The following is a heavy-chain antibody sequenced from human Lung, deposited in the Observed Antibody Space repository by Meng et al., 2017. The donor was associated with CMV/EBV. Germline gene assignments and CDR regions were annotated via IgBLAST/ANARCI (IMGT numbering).Heavy chain of an antibody. J-gene: IGHJ5*02. CDR3: AKDQSSWYGTGDDNWFDP. V-gene: IGHV3-23*01. CDR1: GFTFSSYA. CDR2: ISGSGGST. Sequence: GGSXRLXXAASGFTFSSYAMSWVRQAPGKGLEWVSAISGSGGSTYYADSVKGRFTISRDNSKNTLYLQMNSLRAEDTAVYYCAKDQSSWYGTGDDNWFDPWGQGTXVTVSS. D-gene: IGHD6-13*01.